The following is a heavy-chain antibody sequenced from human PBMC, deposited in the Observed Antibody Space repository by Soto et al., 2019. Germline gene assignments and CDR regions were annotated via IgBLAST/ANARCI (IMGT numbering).Heavy chain of an antibody. V-gene: IGHV3-30*18. CDR2: ISYTGTNT. CDR3: SKDQAVGATRNYFDS. Sequence: SLRLSCAASGFTFSTYGMYWVRQAPGKGLEWVAVISYTGTNTYYEDSVKGRFTISRDNSKNTLHLQMNSLRAEDTAVYYCSKDQAVGATRNYFDSWGQGALVTVSS. J-gene: IGHJ4*02. CDR1: GFTFSTYG. D-gene: IGHD1-26*01.